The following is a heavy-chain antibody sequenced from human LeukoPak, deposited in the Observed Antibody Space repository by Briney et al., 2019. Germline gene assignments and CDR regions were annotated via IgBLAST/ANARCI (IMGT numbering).Heavy chain of an antibody. V-gene: IGHV3-30*02. CDR2: IRYDGSNR. D-gene: IGHD3-22*01. Sequence: GGSLRLSCAASGFTFTSYGMHWVRQAPGKGLEWVAFIRYDGSNRNYADSVKGRFTISRDNSRNTLYLQMNSLRAEDTAVYYCAKGGYSYDSSGHNYFDYWGQGTLVTVSS. J-gene: IGHJ4*02. CDR3: AKGGYSYDSSGHNYFDY. CDR1: GFTFTSYG.